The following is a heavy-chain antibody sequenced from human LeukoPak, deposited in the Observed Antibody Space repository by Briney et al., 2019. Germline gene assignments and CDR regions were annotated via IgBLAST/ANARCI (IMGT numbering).Heavy chain of an antibody. V-gene: IGHV4-59*08. CDR3: ARRAADDAFDL. CDR2: IYYIGST. J-gene: IGHJ3*01. Sequence: PSETLSLTCTVSGGFINSHYWSWIRQPPGKGLEWIGYIYYIGSTNYNPSLASRVAISLDRIKNQCSLKLTSVTAGDTAVYYCARRAADDAFDLWGQGTLVTVSS. CDR1: GGFINSHY.